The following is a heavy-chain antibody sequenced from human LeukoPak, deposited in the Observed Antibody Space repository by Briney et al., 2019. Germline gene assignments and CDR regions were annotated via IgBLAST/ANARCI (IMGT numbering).Heavy chain of an antibody. CDR3: AVPYYYDSSGYHDAFDI. V-gene: IGHV3-30*02. D-gene: IGHD3-22*01. CDR2: IVYDGSDK. CDR1: GFTFSSYG. J-gene: IGHJ3*02. Sequence: PGGSLRLSCAASGFTFSSYGMHWARQARGKGLEWVAFIVYDGSDKYYADSAKGRFTISRDNSKNTLYLQMNSLRAEDTAVYYCAVPYYYDSSGYHDAFDIWGQGTMVTVSS.